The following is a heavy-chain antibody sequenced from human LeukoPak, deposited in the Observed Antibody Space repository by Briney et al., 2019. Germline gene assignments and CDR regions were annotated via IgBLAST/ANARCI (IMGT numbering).Heavy chain of an antibody. Sequence: GRSLRLWCGSSGFIFEDFALHWVRHVLGKGRELLTVISCNCGIIGSACLVKGRFTISRDNDKNSLYLQMNSLRAEDTALYYCAKDFWGYSYGYTGYYYYMDVWGKGTTVTVSS. CDR2: ISCNCGII. J-gene: IGHJ6*03. CDR3: AKDFWGYSYGYTGYYYYMDV. CDR1: GFIFEDFA. V-gene: IGHV3-9*01. D-gene: IGHD5-18*01.